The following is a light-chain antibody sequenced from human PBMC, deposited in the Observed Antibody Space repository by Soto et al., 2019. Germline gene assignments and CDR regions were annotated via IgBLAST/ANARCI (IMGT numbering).Light chain of an antibody. Sequence: QSVLTQPASVSGSLGQSITISCTGTRTDIGGYNYVPWYQQYPGKAPKLVICEVTSRPSGISDRFSGSKSGNTASLTISGLQVEDEAEYFCFSFTTTNTHVFGTGIKVTVL. CDR2: EVT. CDR3: FSFTTTNTHV. CDR1: RTDIGGYNY. J-gene: IGLJ1*01. V-gene: IGLV2-14*01.